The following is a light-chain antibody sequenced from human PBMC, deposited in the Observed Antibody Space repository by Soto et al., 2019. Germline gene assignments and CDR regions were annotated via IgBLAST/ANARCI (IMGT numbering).Light chain of an antibody. V-gene: IGKV3-15*01. CDR2: GAS. Sequence: ESVMTQSPATLSVSPGERATLSCRASQSVNRNLAWYQQKPGQAPRLLIYGASTRATGIPARFTGSGSGTEFTLTSSSLHSEDCAVYHCQQYINWPQGTFGRGTKMEMK. CDR3: QQYINWPQGT. CDR1: QSVNRN. J-gene: IGKJ1*01.